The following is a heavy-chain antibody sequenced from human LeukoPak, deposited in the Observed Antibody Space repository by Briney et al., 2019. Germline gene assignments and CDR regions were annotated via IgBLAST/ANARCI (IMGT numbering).Heavy chain of an antibody. CDR1: GFTFSSYG. V-gene: IGHV3-33*01. Sequence: GRSLRLSCAASGFTFSSYGMQWVRQAPGKGLKWVAVIWYDGSNKYYADSVKGRFTISRDNSKNTLYLQMNSLRAEDTAVYFCARDPEQWLEDYYFDYWGQGTLVTVSS. CDR3: ARDPEQWLEDYYFDY. CDR2: IWYDGSNK. J-gene: IGHJ4*02. D-gene: IGHD6-19*01.